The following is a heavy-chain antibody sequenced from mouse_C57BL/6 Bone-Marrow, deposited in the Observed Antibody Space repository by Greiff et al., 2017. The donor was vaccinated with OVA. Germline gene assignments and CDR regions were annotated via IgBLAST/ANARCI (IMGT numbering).Heavy chain of an antibody. V-gene: IGHV5-4*01. CDR3: ARDYGSSYRGWYFDV. CDR2: ISDGGSYT. D-gene: IGHD1-1*01. CDR1: GFTFSSYA. Sequence: EVKLMESGGGLVKPGGSLKLSCAASGFTFSSYAMSWVRQTPEKRLEWVATISDGGSYTYYPDNVKGRFTISRDNAKNNLYLQMSHLKSEDTAMYYCARDYGSSYRGWYFDVWGTGTTVTVSS. J-gene: IGHJ1*03.